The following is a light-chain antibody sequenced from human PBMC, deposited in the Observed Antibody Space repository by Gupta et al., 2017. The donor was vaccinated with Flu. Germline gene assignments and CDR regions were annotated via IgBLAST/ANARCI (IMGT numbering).Light chain of an antibody. V-gene: IGKV2-30*01. CDR2: KVS. Sequence: SMTTPCLVSVDIITYLNWYHQRPGQAPSLLIYKVSRLDSGVPDRFSGSASGADFTLKISRVEAEDVGSYYCMQSSHCPCTFGQGTKLEIK. CDR3: MQSSHCPCT. J-gene: IGKJ2*02. CDR1: PCLVSVDIITY.